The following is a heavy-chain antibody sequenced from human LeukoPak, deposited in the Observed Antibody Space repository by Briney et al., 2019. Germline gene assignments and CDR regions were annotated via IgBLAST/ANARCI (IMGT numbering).Heavy chain of an antibody. CDR1: GFTFSNYC. Sequence: GGSLRLSCSTSGFTFSNYCMNRVRQAPGKGLEWVAFIEQHGNEKYYMDSVKGRFTISRDNAKNSLYLEMNSLRADDTAVYYCAGGDFYGSGSARRHWFDPWGQGTLITVSS. CDR3: AGGDFYGSGSARRHWFDP. D-gene: IGHD3-10*01. V-gene: IGHV3-7*04. J-gene: IGHJ5*02. CDR2: IEQHGNEK.